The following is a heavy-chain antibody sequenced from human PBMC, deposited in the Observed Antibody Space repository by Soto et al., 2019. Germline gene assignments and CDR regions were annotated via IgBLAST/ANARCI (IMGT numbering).Heavy chain of an antibody. V-gene: IGHV3-73*01. CDR3: TRVIVGSDY. D-gene: IGHD1-26*01. J-gene: IGHJ4*02. CDR1: GFTFSGSA. CDR2: IRSKANSYST. Sequence: GGSLRLSCAASGFTFSGSAMHWVRQASGKGLEWVGRIRSKANSYSTAYAASVKGRFTISKDDSKNSAYMKMYRLKTEDAAVYYCTRVIVGSDYWGQGTLVTVSS.